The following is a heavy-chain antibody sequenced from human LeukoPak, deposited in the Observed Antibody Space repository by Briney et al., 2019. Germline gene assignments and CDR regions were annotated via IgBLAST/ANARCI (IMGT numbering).Heavy chain of an antibody. Sequence: GESLKISCKGSGYSFTSYWIGWVRQMPGKGLECMGIIYPGDSDTRYSPSFQGQVTISADKSISTAYLQWSSLKASDTAIYYCARHAVEAASRWFDPWGQGTLVTVSS. CDR1: GYSFTSYW. J-gene: IGHJ5*02. CDR3: ARHAVEAASRWFDP. V-gene: IGHV5-51*01. CDR2: IYPGDSDT. D-gene: IGHD1-1*01.